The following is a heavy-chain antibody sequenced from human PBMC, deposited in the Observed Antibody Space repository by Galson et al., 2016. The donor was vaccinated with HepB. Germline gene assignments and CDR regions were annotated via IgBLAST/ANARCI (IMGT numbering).Heavy chain of an antibody. CDR2: ISAYTGYT. D-gene: IGHD6-25*01. Sequence: SVKVSCKASGYTFTSYGISWVRQAPGQGLEWMGWISAYTGYTNYAQELQGRVTMTTDTSTSTAYMELRSLRSDDTAVYYCATSTSGWINWFAPWGQGTLVTVSS. V-gene: IGHV1-18*01. CDR1: GYTFTSYG. J-gene: IGHJ5*02. CDR3: ATSTSGWINWFAP.